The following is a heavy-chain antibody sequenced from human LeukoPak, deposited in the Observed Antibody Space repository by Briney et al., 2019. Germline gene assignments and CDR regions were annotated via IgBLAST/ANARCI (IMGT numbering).Heavy chain of an antibody. CDR1: GYTFTSYG. J-gene: IGHJ4*02. V-gene: IGHV1-18*01. CDR3: ARGGGLYYDILTGYYKPHYFDY. Sequence: GASVKVSRKASGYTFTSYGISWVRQAPGQGLEWMGWISAYNGNTNYAQKLQGRVTMTTDTSTSTAYMELRSLRSDDTAVYYCARGGGLYYDILTGYYKPHYFDYWGQGTLVIVSS. CDR2: ISAYNGNT. D-gene: IGHD3-9*01.